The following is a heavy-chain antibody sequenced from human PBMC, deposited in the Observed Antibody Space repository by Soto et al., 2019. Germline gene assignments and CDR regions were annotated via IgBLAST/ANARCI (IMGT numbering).Heavy chain of an antibody. D-gene: IGHD6-6*01. CDR3: AIGRKSSSPLYYFDY. Sequence: EVQLVESGGGLVQPGGSLRLSCAASGFTVSSNYMSWVRQAPGKGLEWVSVIYSGGSTYYADSVKGRFTISRDNSKNTLYLQMNSLRAEDTAVHYCAIGRKSSSPLYYFDYWGQGTLVTVSS. CDR2: IYSGGST. CDR1: GFTVSSNY. J-gene: IGHJ4*02. V-gene: IGHV3-66*01.